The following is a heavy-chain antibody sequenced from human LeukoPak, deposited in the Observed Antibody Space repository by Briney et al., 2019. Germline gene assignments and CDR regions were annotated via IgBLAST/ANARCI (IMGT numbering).Heavy chain of an antibody. D-gene: IGHD3-3*01. CDR1: GFTFSSYA. Sequence: GGSLRLSCAASGFTFSSYAMSWVRQAPGKGLEWVSAISGSGGSTYYADSVKGRFTISRDNPKNTLYLQMNSLRAEDTAVYYCAKVQYYDFWSGYSNWGQGTLVTVSS. V-gene: IGHV3-23*01. CDR3: AKVQYYDFWSGYSN. CDR2: ISGSGGST. J-gene: IGHJ4*02.